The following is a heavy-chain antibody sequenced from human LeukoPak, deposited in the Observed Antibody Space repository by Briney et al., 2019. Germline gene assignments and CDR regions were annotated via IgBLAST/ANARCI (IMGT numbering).Heavy chain of an antibody. J-gene: IGHJ4*02. V-gene: IGHV1-2*02. CDR3: ARDWGVQGVKYY. CDR1: GYTFTGYY. Sequence: ASVKVSCKASGYTFTGYYMHWVRQAPGQGLEWMGWINPNSGGTNYAQRFQGRVTMTRDTSISTAYMELSRLRSDDTAVYYCARDWGVQGVKYYWGQGTLVTVSS. CDR2: INPNSGGT. D-gene: IGHD3-10*01.